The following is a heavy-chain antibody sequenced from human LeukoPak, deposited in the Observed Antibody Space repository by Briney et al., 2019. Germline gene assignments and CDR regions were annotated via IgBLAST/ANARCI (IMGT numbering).Heavy chain of an antibody. D-gene: IGHD3-22*01. CDR3: AKGDGVYDIGAFDI. CDR2: IYSGGST. J-gene: IGHJ3*02. CDR1: GFTVSNNY. Sequence: GGSLRLSCTASGFTVSNNYMSWVRQAPGKGLEWVSVIYSGGSTYYADSVKGRFTISRDNSKNTLFLQMNSLRAGDTAVYYCAKGDGVYDIGAFDIWGQGTTVTVSS. V-gene: IGHV3-53*01.